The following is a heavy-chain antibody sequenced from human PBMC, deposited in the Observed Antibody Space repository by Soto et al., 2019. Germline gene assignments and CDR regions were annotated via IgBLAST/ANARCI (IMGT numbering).Heavy chain of an antibody. V-gene: IGHV1-2*02. CDR2: INPSSGGT. CDR3: ARDFRTYSHGVDV. Sequence: ASVKVSCKASGYPFTGPYIYWVRQAPGQGLEWMGWINPSSGGTEFAEKFQDRVTVTRDTSIRTVFLELNSLTSDDTGVYFCARDFRTYSHGVDVWCQGTAVTVSS. J-gene: IGHJ6*02. CDR1: GYPFTGPY. D-gene: IGHD4-4*01.